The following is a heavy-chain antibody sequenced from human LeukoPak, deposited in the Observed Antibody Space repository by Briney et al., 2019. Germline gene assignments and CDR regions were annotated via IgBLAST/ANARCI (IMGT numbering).Heavy chain of an antibody. J-gene: IGHJ4*02. D-gene: IGHD5-12*01. CDR2: IYYSGST. CDR3: ARDRGDGYDYFWDY. V-gene: IGHV4-59*01. CDR1: GGSLSSYY. Sequence: PSETLSLTCTVSGGSLSSYYWSWIRQPPGKGLEWIGYIYYSGSTNYNPSLKSRVTISVDTSKNQFSLKLSSVTAADTAVYYCARDRGDGYDYFWDYWGQGTLVTVSS.